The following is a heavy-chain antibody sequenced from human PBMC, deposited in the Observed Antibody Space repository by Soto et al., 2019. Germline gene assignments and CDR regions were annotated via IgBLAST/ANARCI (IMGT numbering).Heavy chain of an antibody. Sequence: SLRLSCAASGFTFDDYAMHWVRQAPGKGLEWVSGISWNSGSIDYADSVKGRFTISRDNAKNSLYLQMNSLRAEDTALYYCAKVRGLPPNDAFDIWGQGTMVTVSS. D-gene: IGHD3-10*01. CDR3: AKVRGLPPNDAFDI. CDR1: GFTFDDYA. CDR2: ISWNSGSI. V-gene: IGHV3-9*01. J-gene: IGHJ3*02.